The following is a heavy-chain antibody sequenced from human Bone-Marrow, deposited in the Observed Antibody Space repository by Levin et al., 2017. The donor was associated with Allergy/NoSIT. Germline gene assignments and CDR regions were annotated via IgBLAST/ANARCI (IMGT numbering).Heavy chain of an antibody. CDR1: GGSISSSSYY. V-gene: IGHV4-39*07. J-gene: IGHJ6*02. D-gene: IGHD3-9*01. Sequence: SETLSLTCTVSGGSISSSSYYWGWIRQPPGKGLEWIGSIYYSGSTYYNPSLKSRVTISVDTSKNQFSLKLSSVTAADTAVYYCARELRYFDWLFHYYYYYGMDVWGQGTTVTVSS. CDR3: ARELRYFDWLFHYYYYYGMDV. CDR2: IYYSGST.